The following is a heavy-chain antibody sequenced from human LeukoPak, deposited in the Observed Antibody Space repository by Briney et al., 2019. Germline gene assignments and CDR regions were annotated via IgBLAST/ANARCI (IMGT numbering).Heavy chain of an antibody. V-gene: IGHV1-8*01. CDR1: GYTFTSYD. J-gene: IGHJ4*02. CDR3: ARGREDLSWSLDY. D-gene: IGHD3-16*02. CDR2: MNPNSGNT. Sequence: ASVKVSCKASGYTFTSYDINWVRQATGQGLEWMGWMNPNSGNTGYAQKFQGRVTMTRDTSISTAYMEVSSLRSEDTAVYYCARGREDLSWSLDYWGQGTLVTVSS.